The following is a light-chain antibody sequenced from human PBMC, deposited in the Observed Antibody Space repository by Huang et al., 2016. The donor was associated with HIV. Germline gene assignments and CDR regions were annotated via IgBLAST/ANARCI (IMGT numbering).Light chain of an antibody. Sequence: EIMMTQSPATLSVSPGERATLSCRASQGVSSKLAWYQQKPGQAPRLLIYDASTRATGIPARFSGSGSGTDFTLIISSLQSEDFAVYYCQQYYNWPPFTFGPGTKVDIK. V-gene: IGKV3D-15*01. CDR3: QQYYNWPPFT. J-gene: IGKJ3*01. CDR2: DAS. CDR1: QGVSSK.